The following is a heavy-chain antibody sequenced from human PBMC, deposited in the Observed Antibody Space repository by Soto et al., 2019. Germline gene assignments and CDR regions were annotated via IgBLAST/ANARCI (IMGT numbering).Heavy chain of an antibody. J-gene: IGHJ4*03. Sequence: EVQLLESGGGLVQPGGSLRLSCAASGFTFSSYAMSWVRQAPGKGLEWVSAISGSGGSTYYEDAVKGRFTISRDNSKNTLYLQMNSLRAEDTAVYYCAKPSMVRGVIKEGFDYWGQGTMVTVSS. CDR3: AKPSMVRGVIKEGFDY. CDR1: GFTFSSYA. V-gene: IGHV3-23*01. CDR2: ISGSGGST. D-gene: IGHD3-10*01.